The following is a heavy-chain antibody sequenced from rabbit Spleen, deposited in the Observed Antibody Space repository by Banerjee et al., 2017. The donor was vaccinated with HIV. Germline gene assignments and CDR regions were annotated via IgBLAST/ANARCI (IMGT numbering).Heavy chain of an antibody. CDR3: ARGDAVSGGGYPYDKL. Sequence: QSLEESGGDLVKPGASLTLTCTASGVSFSSNHYMCWVRQAPGKGLEWIACIDTVDGDTDYATWPKGRFTISKTSSTTVTLQMTSLTAADTATYFCARGDAVSGGGYPYDKLWGPGTLVTVS. D-gene: IGHD6-1*01. V-gene: IGHV1S40*01. CDR2: IDTVDGDT. CDR1: GVSFSSNHY. J-gene: IGHJ4*01.